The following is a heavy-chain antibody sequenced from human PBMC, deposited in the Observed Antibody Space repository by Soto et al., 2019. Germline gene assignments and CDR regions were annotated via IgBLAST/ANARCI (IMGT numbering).Heavy chain of an antibody. CDR2: ISSSSSYI. D-gene: IGHD5-12*01. J-gene: IGHJ6*03. V-gene: IGHV3-21*01. Sequence: GGSLRLSCAASGFTFSSYSMNWVRQAPGKGLEWVSSISSSSSYIYYADSVKGRFTISRDNAKNSLYLQMNSLRAEDTAVYYCARDEDLSSGYDSPLGYYMDVWGKGTTVTVSS. CDR3: ARDEDLSSGYDSPLGYYMDV. CDR1: GFTFSSYS.